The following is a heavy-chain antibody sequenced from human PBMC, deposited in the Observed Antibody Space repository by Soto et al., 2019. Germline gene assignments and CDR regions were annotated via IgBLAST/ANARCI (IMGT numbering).Heavy chain of an antibody. J-gene: IGHJ5*02. CDR1: GGTFSSYT. CDR2: IIPILGIA. Sequence: QVQLVQSGAEVKKPGSSVKVSCKASGGTFSSYTISWVRQAPGQGLEWMGRIIPILGIANYAQKFQGRVTITADKSTSTAYLELSSLASEETAGYSCAGGYSSGWFVGWFDPWGQGTLVTVSS. D-gene: IGHD6-19*01. V-gene: IGHV1-69*02. CDR3: AGGYSSGWFVGWFDP.